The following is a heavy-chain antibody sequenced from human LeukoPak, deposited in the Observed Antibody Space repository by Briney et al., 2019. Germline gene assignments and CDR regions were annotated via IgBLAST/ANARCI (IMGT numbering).Heavy chain of an antibody. J-gene: IGHJ4*02. Sequence: PSQTLSLTCTVSGGSISSGDYYWSWIRQPPGKGLEWIGYIYYSGSTYYNPSLKSRVTISVGTSKNQFSLKLSSVTAADTAVYYCASCYGDFVLFDYWGQGTLVTVSS. CDR2: IYYSGST. V-gene: IGHV4-30-4*01. CDR3: ASCYGDFVLFDY. D-gene: IGHD4-17*01. CDR1: GGSISSGDYY.